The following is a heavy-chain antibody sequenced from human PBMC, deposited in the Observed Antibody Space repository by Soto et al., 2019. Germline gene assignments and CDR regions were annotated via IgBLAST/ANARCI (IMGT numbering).Heavy chain of an antibody. V-gene: IGHV1-69*01. CDR2: IIPIFGTV. CDR3: ARPRTVATTKGYDY. CDR1: GGTLSNYP. D-gene: IGHD4-4*01. Sequence: QVQLVQSGAEVKKPGSSVKVSCKASGGTLSNYPFTWVRQAPGQGLEWMGGIIPIFGTVTYAQKFQGRLTISADESTSTTYMEISGLTAEDTAVYYCARPRTVATTKGYDYWGQGTLVTVSS. J-gene: IGHJ4*02.